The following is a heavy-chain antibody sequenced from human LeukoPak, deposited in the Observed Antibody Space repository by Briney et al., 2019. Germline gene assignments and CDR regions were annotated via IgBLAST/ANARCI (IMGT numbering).Heavy chain of an antibody. Sequence: GGSLRLSCAASGFTFSSYEMNWVRQAPGKGLERVSYISSSGSTIYYADSVKGRFTLSRDNAKNSLYLQMNSVRAEDTAVYYCARTAYYTSGWWADYWGQGTLVTVSS. CDR1: GFTFSSYE. CDR3: ARTAYYTSGWWADY. V-gene: IGHV3-48*03. J-gene: IGHJ4*02. CDR2: ISSSGSTI. D-gene: IGHD6-19*01.